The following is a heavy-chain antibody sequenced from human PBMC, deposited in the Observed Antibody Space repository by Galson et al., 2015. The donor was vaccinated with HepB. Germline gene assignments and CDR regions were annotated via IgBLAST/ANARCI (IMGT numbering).Heavy chain of an antibody. D-gene: IGHD1-26*01. CDR1: GYSFTGYY. Sequence: SVKVSCKASGYSFTGYYMHWVRQAPGQGLEWMGWINPNSGGTNYAQKFQGWVTMTRDTSISTAYMELSRLRSDDTAVYYCARAWEGVGDYYYYYGMDVWGQGTTVTVSS. V-gene: IGHV1-2*04. CDR2: INPNSGGT. CDR3: ARAWEGVGDYYYYYGMDV. J-gene: IGHJ6*02.